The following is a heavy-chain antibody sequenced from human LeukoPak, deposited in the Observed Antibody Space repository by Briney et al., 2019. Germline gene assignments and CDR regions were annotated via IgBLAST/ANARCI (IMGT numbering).Heavy chain of an antibody. CDR3: ARGHDYYGSGRQSWFDP. CDR1: GDSISGCY. J-gene: IGHJ5*02. CDR2: IYDSGTT. D-gene: IGHD3-10*01. Sequence: PSETLSLTCTVSGDSISGCYWTWIRQPPGKGLEWIGYIYDSGTTNYNPSLESRVTISVDTSKNQFSLKLGSVTAADTAVYYCARGHDYYGSGRQSWFDPWGQGTLVTVSS. V-gene: IGHV4-59*01.